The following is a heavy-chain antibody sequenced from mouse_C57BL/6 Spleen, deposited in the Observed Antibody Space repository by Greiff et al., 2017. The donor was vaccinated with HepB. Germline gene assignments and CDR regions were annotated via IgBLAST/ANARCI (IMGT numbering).Heavy chain of an antibody. V-gene: IGHV1-80*01. Sequence: VQLQQSGAELVKPGASVKISCKASGYAFSSYWMNWVKQRPGKGLEWIGQIYPGDGDTNYNGKFKGKATLTADKSSSTAYMQLSSLTSEDSAVYFCAREGYWDYFDYWGQGTTLTVSS. CDR3: AREGYWDYFDY. J-gene: IGHJ2*01. CDR2: IYPGDGDT. D-gene: IGHD4-1*01. CDR1: GYAFSSYW.